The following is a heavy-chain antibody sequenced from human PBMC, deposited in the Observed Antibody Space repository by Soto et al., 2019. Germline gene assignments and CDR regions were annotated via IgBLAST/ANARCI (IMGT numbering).Heavy chain of an antibody. CDR1: GYTFTSYG. Sequence: SVKVSCKASGYTFTSYGISWVRQAPVQGLEWMGWISAYNGNTNYAQKLQGRVTMTTDTSTSTAYMELRSLRSDDTAVYYCARAYRPFWSGYYLGYWGQGTLVTVSS. J-gene: IGHJ4*02. CDR3: ARAYRPFWSGYYLGY. CDR2: ISAYNGNT. D-gene: IGHD3-3*01. V-gene: IGHV1-18*04.